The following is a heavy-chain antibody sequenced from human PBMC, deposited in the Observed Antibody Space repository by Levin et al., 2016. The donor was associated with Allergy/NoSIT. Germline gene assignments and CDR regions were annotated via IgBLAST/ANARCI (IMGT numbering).Heavy chain of an antibody. CDR3: ARHGFWDYVWGSYRPAYGMDV. V-gene: IGHV4-39*01. CDR2: IYYSGST. D-gene: IGHD3-16*02. J-gene: IGHJ6*02. Sequence: RQAPGKGLEWIGSIYYSGSTYYNPSLKSRVTISVDTSKNQFSLKLSSVTAADTAVYYCARHGFWDYVWGSYRPAYGMDVWGQGTTVTVSS.